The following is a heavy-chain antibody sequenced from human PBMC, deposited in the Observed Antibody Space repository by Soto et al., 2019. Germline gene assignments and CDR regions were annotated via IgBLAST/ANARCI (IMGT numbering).Heavy chain of an antibody. CDR3: VRRGFSSSWGYWYFDL. CDR1: GYTFTSYD. CDR2: MNPNSGNP. Sequence: QVQLVQSGAEVKKPGASVKVSCKASGYTFTSYDINWVRQATGQGLEWMGWMNPNSGNPGYAQKFQGRVTMTSNTSISTAYMELSSLRAEDTAVYYCVRRGFSSSWGYWYFDLWGRGTLVTVSS. J-gene: IGHJ2*01. D-gene: IGHD6-13*01. V-gene: IGHV1-8*01.